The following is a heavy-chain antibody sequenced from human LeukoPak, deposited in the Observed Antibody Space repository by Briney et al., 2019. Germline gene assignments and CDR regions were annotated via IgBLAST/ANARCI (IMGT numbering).Heavy chain of an antibody. CDR1: GGSISSGSYY. V-gene: IGHV4-39*07. J-gene: IGHJ4*02. Sequence: PSETLSLTCNVSGGSISSGSYYWGWIRQSPGKGLEWLGSVSYSGSPYYNPPLKSRVTMSVDTSKSQFSLNLTSVTAADTAMYYCARSDGGNSRSFDYWGQGTLVTVSS. CDR3: ARSDGGNSRSFDY. D-gene: IGHD4-23*01. CDR2: VSYSGSP.